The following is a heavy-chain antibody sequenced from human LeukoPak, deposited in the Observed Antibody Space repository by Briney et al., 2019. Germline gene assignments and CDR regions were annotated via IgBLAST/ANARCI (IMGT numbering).Heavy chain of an antibody. J-gene: IGHJ4*02. CDR1: GFTFSSYW. CDR2: ISYDGSKK. CDR3: ARGAHKRDDYGGFFDY. V-gene: IGHV3-30*03. D-gene: IGHD4-23*01. Sequence: GGSLRLSCAASGFTFSSYWMSWVRQAPGKGLGWVAVISYDGSKKDYADSEKGRFTISRDNSKNTLYLQMNSLRAEDTAIYYCARGAHKRDDYGGFFDYWGQGTLVTVSS.